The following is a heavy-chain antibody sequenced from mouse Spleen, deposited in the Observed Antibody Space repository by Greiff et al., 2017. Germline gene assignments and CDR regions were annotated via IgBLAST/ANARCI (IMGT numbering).Heavy chain of an antibody. V-gene: IGHV1-69*01. CDR1: GYTFTSYW. CDR2: IDPSDSYT. D-gene: IGHD4-1*01. Sequence: QVQLKQPGAELVMPGASVKLSCKASGYTFTSYWMHWVKQRPGQGLEWIGEIDPSDSYTNYNQKFKGKATLTVDKSSSTAYMQLSSLTSEDSAVYYCARGELGLYYFDYWGQGTTLTVSS. J-gene: IGHJ2*01. CDR3: ARGELGLYYFDY.